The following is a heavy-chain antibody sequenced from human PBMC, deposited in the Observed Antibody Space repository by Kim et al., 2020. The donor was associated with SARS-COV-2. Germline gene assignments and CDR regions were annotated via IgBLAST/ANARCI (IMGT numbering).Heavy chain of an antibody. CDR3: AATPITSFDY. D-gene: IGHD3-10*01. Sequence: NTNYAQKFQERVTITRDMSTSTAYMELSSLRSEDTAVYYCAATPITSFDYWGQGTLVTVSS. J-gene: IGHJ4*02. V-gene: IGHV1-58*01. CDR2: NT.